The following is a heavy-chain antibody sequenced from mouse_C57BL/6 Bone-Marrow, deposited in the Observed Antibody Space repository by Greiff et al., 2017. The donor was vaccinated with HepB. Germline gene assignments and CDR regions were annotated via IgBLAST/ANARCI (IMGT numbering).Heavy chain of an antibody. D-gene: IGHD2-5*01. V-gene: IGHV7-3*01. CDR3: ARWSNPVAY. J-gene: IGHJ3*01. CDR1: GFTFTDYY. Sequence: DVKLQESGGGLVQPGGSLSLSCAASGFTFTDYYMSWVRQPTGKALEWLGFIRNKANGYTTEYSASVKGRFTISRDNSQSILYLQMNALRAEDSATYYCARWSNPVAYWGQGTLVTVSA. CDR2: IRNKANGYTT.